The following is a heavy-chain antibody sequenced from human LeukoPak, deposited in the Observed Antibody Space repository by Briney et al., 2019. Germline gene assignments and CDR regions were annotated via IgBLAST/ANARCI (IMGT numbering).Heavy chain of an antibody. Sequence: SVKVSCKASGGTFSSYAISWVRQAPGQGLEWMGGIIPIFGTANYAQKFQGRVTITTDESTSTAHMELSSLRSEDTAVYYCAGGGGYPDAFDIWGQGTMVTVSS. J-gene: IGHJ3*02. V-gene: IGHV1-69*05. CDR2: IIPIFGTA. D-gene: IGHD3-16*01. CDR1: GGTFSSYA. CDR3: AGGGGYPDAFDI.